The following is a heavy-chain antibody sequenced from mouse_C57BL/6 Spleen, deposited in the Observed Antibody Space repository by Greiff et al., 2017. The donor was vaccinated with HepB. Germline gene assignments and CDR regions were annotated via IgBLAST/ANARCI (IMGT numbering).Heavy chain of an antibody. Sequence: EVQLQQSGPELVKPGASVKISCKASGYTFTDYYMNWVKQSHGKSLEWIGDINPNNGGTSYNQKFKGKATLTVDKSSSTAYMELRSLTSEDSAVYYCASYYGSVDYWGQGTTLTVSS. CDR1: GYTFTDYY. D-gene: IGHD1-1*01. CDR2: INPNNGGT. CDR3: ASYYGSVDY. J-gene: IGHJ2*01. V-gene: IGHV1-26*01.